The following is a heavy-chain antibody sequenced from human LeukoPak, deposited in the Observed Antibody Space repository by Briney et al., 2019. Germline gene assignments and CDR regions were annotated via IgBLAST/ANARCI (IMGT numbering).Heavy chain of an antibody. J-gene: IGHJ3*02. D-gene: IGHD3-16*01. CDR3: VGGPDAFDI. CDR2: IYHSGST. CDR1: GYFFSSGYY. V-gene: IGHV4-38-2*01. Sequence: EPLTLPCAVSGYFFSSGYYWGGRRPPPGRGVEWIGSIYHSGSTYYKPSLKSRVTISLDTSKNQFSLKMSCVAAADTAVYYCVGGPDAFDIWGQGTMVTVSS.